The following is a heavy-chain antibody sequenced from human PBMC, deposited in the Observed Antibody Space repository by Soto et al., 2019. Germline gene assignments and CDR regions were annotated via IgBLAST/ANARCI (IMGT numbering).Heavy chain of an antibody. Sequence: GGSLRLSCAGSGFTFRWFGMNWVRQAPGKGLEWVARISNDGSNEYYVDSVKGRFTISRDNSKNTLYLQMDSLRAEDTAVYYCAKGEVRGIIPSYFDYWGMGTLVTVSS. CDR1: GFTFRWFG. J-gene: IGHJ4*02. D-gene: IGHD3-10*01. CDR3: AKGEVRGIIPSYFDY. V-gene: IGHV3-30*18. CDR2: ISNDGSNE.